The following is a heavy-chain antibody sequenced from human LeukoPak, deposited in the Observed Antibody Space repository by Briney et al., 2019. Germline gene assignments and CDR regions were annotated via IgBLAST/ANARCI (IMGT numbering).Heavy chain of an antibody. CDR3: ARVACSSTTCYQRAFDI. V-gene: IGHV3-72*01. CDR2: TRNKANSYTT. CDR1: GFIFSDHY. Sequence: QPGGSLRLSCAASGFIFSDHYMDWVRQAPGKGLEWVGRTRNKANSYTTEYAASVKGRFTISRDDSKNSLYLQMNSLKTEDTAVYFCARVACSSTTCYQRAFDIWGQGTMVTVSS. D-gene: IGHD2-2*01. J-gene: IGHJ3*02.